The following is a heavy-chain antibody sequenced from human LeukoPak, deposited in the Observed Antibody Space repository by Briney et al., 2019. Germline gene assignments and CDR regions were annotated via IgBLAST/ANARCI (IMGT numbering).Heavy chain of an antibody. V-gene: IGHV3-23*01. CDR1: GFTFSSYA. Sequence: GGSLRLSCAASGFTFSSYAMSWVRQAPGKGLEWVSAISGNGGSTYYADSVKGRFTISRDTSKNTLYLQMNRLRAEDTAVYKCAKKSYGSFDYWGQGTLVTVSS. CDR3: AKKSYGSFDY. J-gene: IGHJ4*02. D-gene: IGHD1-26*01. CDR2: ISGNGGST.